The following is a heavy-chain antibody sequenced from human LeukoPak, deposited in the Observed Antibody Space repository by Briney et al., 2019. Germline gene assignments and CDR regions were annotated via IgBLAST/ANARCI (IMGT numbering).Heavy chain of an antibody. Sequence: NSSETLSLTCSVSGDSMNSYYWRWIRQSPGKGLEWIGYIYYSGSTNYNPSLKSRVTISVDASKNQFSLKLSSVTAADTAVYYCARHVWLQPFDYWGQGTLVTVSS. CDR3: ARHVWLQPFDY. CDR1: GDSMNSYY. V-gene: IGHV4-59*08. J-gene: IGHJ4*02. CDR2: IYYSGST. D-gene: IGHD3-9*01.